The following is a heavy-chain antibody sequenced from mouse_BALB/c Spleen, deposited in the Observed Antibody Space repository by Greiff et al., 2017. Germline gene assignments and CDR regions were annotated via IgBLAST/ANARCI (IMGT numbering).Heavy chain of an antibody. J-gene: IGHJ1*01. CDR3: TREGTARPYWYFDV. Sequence: VQLQQSGTVLARPGASVKMSCKASGYTFTSYWMHWVKQRPGQGLEWIGAIYPGNSDTSYNQKFKGKAKLTAVTSTSTAYMELSSLTNEDSAVYYCTREGTARPYWYFDVWGAGTTVTVSS. V-gene: IGHV1-5*01. CDR2: IYPGNSDT. CDR1: GYTFTSYW. D-gene: IGHD3-2*01.